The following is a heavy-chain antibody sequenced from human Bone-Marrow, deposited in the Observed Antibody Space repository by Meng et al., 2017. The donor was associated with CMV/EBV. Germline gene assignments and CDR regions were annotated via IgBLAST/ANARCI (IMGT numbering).Heavy chain of an antibody. D-gene: IGHD6-6*01. Sequence: ASVKVSCKASGYTFTSYGISWVRQAPGQGLEWMGWISAYNGNTNYAQKFQGRVTITTDESTSTAYMELSSLRSEDTAVYYCARDAVIAARPGEYYYYGMDVWGQGTTVTVSS. CDR1: GYTFTSYG. J-gene: IGHJ6*02. CDR3: ARDAVIAARPGEYYYYGMDV. V-gene: IGHV1-18*01. CDR2: ISAYNGNT.